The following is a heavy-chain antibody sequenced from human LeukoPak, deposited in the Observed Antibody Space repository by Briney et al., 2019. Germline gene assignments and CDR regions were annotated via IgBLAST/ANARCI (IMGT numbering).Heavy chain of an antibody. CDR3: ARDCGGDCPSDY. V-gene: IGHV4-39*02. Sequence: SETLSLTCTVSGDSIGSYYWGWIRQPPGKGLEWIGSIYYSGSTYYNPSLKSRVTISVDTSKNQFSLKLSSVTAADTAVYYCARDCGGDCPSDYWGQGTLVTVSS. J-gene: IGHJ4*02. D-gene: IGHD2-21*02. CDR1: GDSIGSYY. CDR2: IYYSGST.